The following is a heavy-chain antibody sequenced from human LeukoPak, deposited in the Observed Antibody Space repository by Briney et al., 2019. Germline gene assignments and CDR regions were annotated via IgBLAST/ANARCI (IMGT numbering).Heavy chain of an antibody. CDR2: IYYSGAT. Sequence: SETLPLTRTLSRGSIRNYYWSWLRQPPPTGLEGIGHIYYSGATKYNRSLKSRITISVVTSKNQFSLMLSSVTAADTAVYYCARFGITVVRGGKYYFDYWGQGTLVTVSS. J-gene: IGHJ4*02. CDR3: ARFGITVVRGGKYYFDY. CDR1: RGSIRNYY. V-gene: IGHV4-59*08. D-gene: IGHD3-10*01.